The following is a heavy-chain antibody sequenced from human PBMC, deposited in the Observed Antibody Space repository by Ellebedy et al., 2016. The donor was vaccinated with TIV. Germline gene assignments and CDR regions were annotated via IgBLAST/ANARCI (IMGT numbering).Heavy chain of an antibody. CDR1: GYTFTTHY. Sequence: AASVKVSCKASGYTFTTHYIHWVRQAPGQGLEWMGIIDPRGGTTDHAQQFQGRVAMTRDTSTSTVYMELSSLRTDDTAVYYCARGRDSGSLNFDYWGQGALVTVSS. V-gene: IGHV1-46*01. D-gene: IGHD1-26*01. J-gene: IGHJ4*02. CDR2: IDPRGGTT. CDR3: ARGRDSGSLNFDY.